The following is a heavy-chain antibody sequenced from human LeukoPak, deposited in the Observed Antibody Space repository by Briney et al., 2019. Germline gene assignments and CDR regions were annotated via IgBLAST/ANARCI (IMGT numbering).Heavy chain of an antibody. CDR3: AKDRFTYNPWYYFDF. CDR1: GFIFSSDD. D-gene: IGHD5-24*01. V-gene: IGHV3-30*02. CDR2: IQSNGRNK. J-gene: IGHJ4*02. Sequence: GGSLRLSCAASGFIFSSDDMHWVRQAPGKGLEWVAGIQSNGRNKYYVDSVKGRFAISRDNSKNTLSLQMNSLRPQDTAVYFCAKDRFTYNPWYYFDFWGQGTLVTVSS.